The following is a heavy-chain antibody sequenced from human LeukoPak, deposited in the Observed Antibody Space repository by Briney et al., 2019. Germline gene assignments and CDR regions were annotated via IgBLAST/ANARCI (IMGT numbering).Heavy chain of an antibody. CDR1: GYIFTDYY. CDR2: IDPNTGDT. CDR3: ARGTDTGYPRIDY. D-gene: IGHD3-9*01. Sequence: ASVKVSCKASGYIFTDYYMHWVRQAPGQGLEWMGWIDPNTGDTKYAQKLQGRVTMTTDTSTSTAYMDLRSLRSDDTAVYYCARGTDTGYPRIDYWGQGTLVTVSS. J-gene: IGHJ4*02. V-gene: IGHV1-2*02.